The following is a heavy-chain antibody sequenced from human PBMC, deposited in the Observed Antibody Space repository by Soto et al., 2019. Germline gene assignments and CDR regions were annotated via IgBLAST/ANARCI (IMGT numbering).Heavy chain of an antibody. V-gene: IGHV3-23*01. CDR1: GFTFSSYA. CDR2: ISGSGGST. Sequence: PGGSLRLSCAASGFTFSSYAMSWVRQAPGKGLEWVSAISGSGGSTYYADSVKGRFTISRDNSKNTLYLQMNSLRAEDTAVYYCAKGAVYYDSSGYYFSSRRDDAFDIWGQGTMVTCSS. D-gene: IGHD3-22*01. CDR3: AKGAVYYDSSGYYFSSRRDDAFDI. J-gene: IGHJ3*02.